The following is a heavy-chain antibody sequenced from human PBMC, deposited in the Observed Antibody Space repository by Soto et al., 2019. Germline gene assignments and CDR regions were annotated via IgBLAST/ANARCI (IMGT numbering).Heavy chain of an antibody. Sequence: QVQLQESGPGLVKPSETLSLTCTVSGGSISSYYWSWIRLPAGKGLEWIGYIYYSGSTNYNPSLKSRVTISVDTSKNQFSLKLSSVTAADTAVYYCAREAAAGTVDYWGQGTLVTVSS. CDR2: IYYSGST. J-gene: IGHJ4*02. V-gene: IGHV4-59*01. D-gene: IGHD6-13*01. CDR1: GGSISSYY. CDR3: AREAAAGTVDY.